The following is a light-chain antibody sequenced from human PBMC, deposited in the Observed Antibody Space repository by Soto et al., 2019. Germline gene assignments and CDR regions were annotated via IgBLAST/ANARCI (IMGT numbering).Light chain of an antibody. Sequence: DIIMPQSPVTLSVSPGERSTLSCMASQSVSSNLAWYQQKPGQAPSLLIYGAFTRATGIPARFSGTGSGTEFTLTISSLQSEDFALYYCQQYNDWPLTFGQGTKVDI. J-gene: IGKJ1*01. V-gene: IGKV3-15*01. CDR1: QSVSSN. CDR2: GAF. CDR3: QQYNDWPLT.